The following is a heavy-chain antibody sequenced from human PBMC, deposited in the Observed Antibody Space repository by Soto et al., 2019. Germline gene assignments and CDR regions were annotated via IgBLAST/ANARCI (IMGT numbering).Heavy chain of an antibody. CDR2: ISSSGSTI. CDR3: ASIIGELRYFDWLPFDY. D-gene: IGHD3-9*01. CDR1: GFTFSSYE. V-gene: IGHV3-48*03. J-gene: IGHJ4*02. Sequence: GGSLRLSCAASGFTFSSYEMNWVRQAPGKGLEWVSYISSSGSTIYYADSVKGRFTISRDNAKNSLYLQMNSLRAEDTAVYHCASIIGELRYFDWLPFDYWGQGTLVTVSS.